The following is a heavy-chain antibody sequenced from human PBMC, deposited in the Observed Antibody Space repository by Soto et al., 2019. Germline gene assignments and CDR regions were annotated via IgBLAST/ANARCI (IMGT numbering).Heavy chain of an antibody. D-gene: IGHD3-22*01. CDR1: GFTFTSSA. CDR2: IVVGSGNT. CDR3: ARENYYDSSGYTRAFDY. J-gene: IGHJ4*02. Sequence: ASVKVSCKASGFTFTSSAVQWVRQARGQRLEWIGWIVVGSGNTNYAQKFQERVTITRDMSTSTAYMELGSLRSEDTAVYYCARENYYDSSGYTRAFDYWGQGTLVTVSS. V-gene: IGHV1-58*01.